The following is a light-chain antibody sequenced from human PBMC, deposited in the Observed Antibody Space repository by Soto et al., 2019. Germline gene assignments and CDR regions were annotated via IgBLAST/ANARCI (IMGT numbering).Light chain of an antibody. CDR1: QSISGS. Sequence: DIQMTQSPSTLSASVGDRVTITCRASQSISGSLAWYQQKQGTVPKLLIYKASGLESGVPSRFSGSGSGTEFTLTSSGLQPDAFETYYCQQYSGYPLTFGGGTKVEI. CDR2: KAS. CDR3: QQYSGYPLT. V-gene: IGKV1-5*03. J-gene: IGKJ4*01.